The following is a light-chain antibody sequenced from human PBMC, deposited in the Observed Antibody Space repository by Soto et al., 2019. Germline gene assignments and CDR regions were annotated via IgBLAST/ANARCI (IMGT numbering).Light chain of an antibody. CDR1: QDISSW. Sequence: DIQMTQSPSSVSASVGDRVSITCRASQDISSWVAWYQQRPGKAPKLLIYAATILQSGVPSRFSGSGSGTAFTLTISNLQPEDFASYFCQQANSFPLTFGGGTKVDIK. CDR2: AAT. V-gene: IGKV1-12*01. CDR3: QQANSFPLT. J-gene: IGKJ4*01.